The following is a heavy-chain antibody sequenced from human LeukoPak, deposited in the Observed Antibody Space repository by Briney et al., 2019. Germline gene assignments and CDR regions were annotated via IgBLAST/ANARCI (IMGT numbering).Heavy chain of an antibody. CDR2: INHSGST. CDR1: GGSFSGYY. J-gene: IGHJ4*02. CDR3: ARGKGFWSGYYFDY. Sequence: SETLSLTCAVYGGSFSGYYWSWIRRPPGKGLEWIGEINHSGSTNYNPSLKSRVTISVDTSKNQFSLKLSSVTAADTAVYYCARGKGFWSGYYFDYWGQGTLVTVSS. V-gene: IGHV4-34*01. D-gene: IGHD3-3*01.